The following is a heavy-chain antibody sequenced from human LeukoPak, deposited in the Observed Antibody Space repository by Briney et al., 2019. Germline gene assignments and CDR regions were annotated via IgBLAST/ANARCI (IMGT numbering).Heavy chain of an antibody. D-gene: IGHD6-6*01. V-gene: IGHV4-39*07. CDR3: ATNIAARVDY. CDR2: IYYSGST. CDR1: GGSISSSSYH. J-gene: IGHJ4*02. Sequence: SETLSLTCTVSGGSISSSSYHWGWIRQPPGKGLEWIGSIYYSGSTNYNPSLKSRVTISVDTSKNQFSLKLSSVTAADTAVYYCATNIAARVDYWGQGTLVTVSS.